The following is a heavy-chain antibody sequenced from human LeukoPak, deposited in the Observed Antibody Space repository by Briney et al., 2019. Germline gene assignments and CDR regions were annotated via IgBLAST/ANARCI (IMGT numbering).Heavy chain of an antibody. D-gene: IGHD2-2*01. V-gene: IGHV3-23*01. J-gene: IGHJ4*02. CDR3: AKERRVVVVSPLDY. Sequence: GGSLRLSCAASGFTFSSYAMSWVRQAPGKGLEWVSAISGSGGSAYYADSVKGRFTISRDNSKNTLYLQMNSLRAEDTAVYYCAKERRVVVVSPLDYWGQGTLVTVSS. CDR1: GFTFSSYA. CDR2: ISGSGGSA.